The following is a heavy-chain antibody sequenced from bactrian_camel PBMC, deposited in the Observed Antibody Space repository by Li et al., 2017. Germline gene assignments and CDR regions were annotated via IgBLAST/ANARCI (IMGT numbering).Heavy chain of an antibody. D-gene: IGHD3*01. CDR1: GFTLDDYV. J-gene: IGHJ4*01. V-gene: IGHV3S55*01. Sequence: HVQLVESGGGSVQTGGSLRLSCTASGFTLDDYVMGWYRQAPGKERERVAAIDSDGSIAYADSVKGRFTFTGDRAKNTLYLQMNSLKTEDTAVYYCATGWRGMGCSLEYWGQGTQVTVS. CDR2: IDSDGSI. CDR3: ATGWRGMGCSLEY.